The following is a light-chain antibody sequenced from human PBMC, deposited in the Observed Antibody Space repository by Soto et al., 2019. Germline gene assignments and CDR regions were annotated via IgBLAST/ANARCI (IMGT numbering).Light chain of an antibody. Sequence: EIVMTQSPATLSVSPGEGTTLSCRASQNINNNLAWYRQKPGQAPSLLIYSASTRATGVPARFSGSGSGTDFTLTISSLQSEDFVLYYCQQYSLWPPTFGQGTKVDIK. V-gene: IGKV3-15*01. CDR1: QNINNN. J-gene: IGKJ1*01. CDR2: SAS. CDR3: QQYSLWPPT.